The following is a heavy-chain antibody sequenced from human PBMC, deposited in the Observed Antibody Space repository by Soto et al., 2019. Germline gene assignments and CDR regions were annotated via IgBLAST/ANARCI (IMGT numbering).Heavy chain of an antibody. J-gene: IGHJ4*02. Sequence: EVQLLESGGGLVQPGGSLRLSCAASGFTFSSYAMSWVRQAPGKGLEWDSAISGGNSSTYYADSVKGRFTISRDNSKNTVYLQMNSLRAEDTAVYYCAKERWAAAGTPTLDYWGQGTLVTVSS. V-gene: IGHV3-23*01. CDR3: AKERWAAAGTPTLDY. D-gene: IGHD6-13*01. CDR2: ISGGNSST. CDR1: GFTFSSYA.